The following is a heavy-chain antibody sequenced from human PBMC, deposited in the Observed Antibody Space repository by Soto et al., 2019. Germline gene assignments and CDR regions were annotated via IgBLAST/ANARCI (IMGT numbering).Heavy chain of an antibody. J-gene: IGHJ3*01. V-gene: IGHV3-74*03. CDR3: ARGDRGVFDL. CDR1: GFTFSYYW. CDR2: IHNDGSRT. Sequence: EVQLVESGGGLVQPGESLRLSCAASGFTFSYYWMHWVRQTPGKGLLWVSHIHNDGSRTTYADSVKGRFTISRDNARKTVYLQMNSVGDDETAVYYCARGDRGVFDLWGQGTAVTVSS. D-gene: IGHD1-26*01.